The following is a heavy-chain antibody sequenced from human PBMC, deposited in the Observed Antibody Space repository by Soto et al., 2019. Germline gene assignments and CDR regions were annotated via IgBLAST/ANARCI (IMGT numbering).Heavy chain of an antibody. CDR3: TTSQFSRYWHPGWDFDS. CDR1: GFTFNNAY. V-gene: IGHV3-15*07. Sequence: EVQLVESGEGLVRPGGSLRLSCAASGFTFNNAYMNWVRQAPGKGLEWVGRIKSKTDGGTTDYAAPVKGRCTISRDDSGTTLYLQMSSLEPEDPAVYFCTTSQFSRYWHPGWDFDSWGQGTLVTVSS. D-gene: IGHD6-6*01. J-gene: IGHJ4*02. CDR2: IKSKTDGGTT.